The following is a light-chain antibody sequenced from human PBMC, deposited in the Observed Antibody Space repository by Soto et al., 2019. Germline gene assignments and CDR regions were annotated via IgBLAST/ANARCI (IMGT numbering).Light chain of an antibody. CDR2: DAS. J-gene: IGKJ1*01. CDR1: QIISSW. CDR3: QQYRT. Sequence: IQMTQSHSTLSASVGDRVTITCRASQIISSWLAWYQQKPGKAPKLLIYDASSLETGVPSRFSGSRSGTEFTLTISSLQPEDFATYYCQQYRTFGQGTKVDIK. V-gene: IGKV1-5*01.